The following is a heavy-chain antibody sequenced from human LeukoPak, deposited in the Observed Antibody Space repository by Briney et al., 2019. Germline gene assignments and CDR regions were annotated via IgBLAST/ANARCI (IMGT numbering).Heavy chain of an antibody. J-gene: IGHJ4*02. V-gene: IGHV3-21*01. CDR2: ISSSGSYM. Sequence: GGSLRLSCAASGFTFSSYSMNRVRQAPGKGLEWVSSISSSGSYMYYADSVKGRFTISRDNAKNSLYLQLNSLRAEDTAVYYCARGGSGNWNAPFDYWGQGILVTVSS. CDR3: ARGGSGNWNAPFDY. D-gene: IGHD1-1*01. CDR1: GFTFSSYS.